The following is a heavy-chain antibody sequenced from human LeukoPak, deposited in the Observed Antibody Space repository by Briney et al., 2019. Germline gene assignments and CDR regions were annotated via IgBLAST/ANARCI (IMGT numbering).Heavy chain of an antibody. CDR3: ARDVGGYYFDY. V-gene: IGHV1-69*04. Sequence: ASVRVSCKASGGTFSSYAISWVRQAPGQGLEWMGRIIPILGIANYAQKFQGRVTITADKSTSTAYMELSSLRSEDTAVYYCARDVGGYYFDYWGQGTLVTVSS. CDR1: GGTFSSYA. CDR2: IIPILGIA. D-gene: IGHD2-15*01. J-gene: IGHJ4*02.